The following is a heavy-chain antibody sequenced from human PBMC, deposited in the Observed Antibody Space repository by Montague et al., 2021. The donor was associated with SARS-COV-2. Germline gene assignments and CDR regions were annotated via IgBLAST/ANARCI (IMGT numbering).Heavy chain of an antibody. CDR2: ISDSGST. CDR1: GGSISSFY. V-gene: IGHV4-59*08. D-gene: IGHD2-15*01. Sequence: SETLSLTCTVSGGSISSFYWSWFRQPPGKGLEWIGYISDSGSTNYNPSLTGQVTMSVDTSKNQFSLKVNSVTAADTAVYYCARHYSATLPAVYWGQGTLVTVSS. CDR3: ARHYSATLPAVY. J-gene: IGHJ4*02.